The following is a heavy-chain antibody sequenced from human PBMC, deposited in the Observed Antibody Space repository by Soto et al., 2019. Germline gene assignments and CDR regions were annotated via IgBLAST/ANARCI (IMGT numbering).Heavy chain of an antibody. D-gene: IGHD3-10*01. CDR1: GFTVSSNY. J-gene: IGHJ4*02. CDR2: IYSGGST. V-gene: IGHV3-53*04. Sequence: EVQLVESGGGLVQPGGSLRLSCAASGFTVSSNYISWVRQAPGKGLEWVSVIYSGGSTYYADSVKGRFTISRHNSKNTLYLQMNSLRAEDTAVYYCARYYYGSGSYPPYFDYWGQGTLVTVSS. CDR3: ARYYYGSGSYPPYFDY.